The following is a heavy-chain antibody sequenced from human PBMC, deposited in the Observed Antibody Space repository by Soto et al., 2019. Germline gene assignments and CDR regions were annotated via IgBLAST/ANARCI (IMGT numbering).Heavy chain of an antibody. CDR2: MYYTGNK. CDR1: VGSISSSTYY. D-gene: IGHD6-6*01. Sequence: PSETLSLTGTVSVGSISSSTYYWDWILQPPGKGLEWIGAMYYTGNKNYNPSLESRVTMSVDTSKNQFSLKLSSVTPTDTAVYYCARRSSSSLGSLFDPWGRGILVTVSS. CDR3: ARRSSSSLGSLFDP. J-gene: IGHJ5*02. V-gene: IGHV4-39*01.